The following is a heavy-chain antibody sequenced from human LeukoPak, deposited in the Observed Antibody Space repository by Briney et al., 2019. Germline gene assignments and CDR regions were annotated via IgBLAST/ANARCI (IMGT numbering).Heavy chain of an antibody. CDR3: AAGTAADF. CDR2: ISSSSSYT. Sequence: GGSLRLSCVVSGIPFSDYYMNWIRKAPGKGLEWISYISSSSSYTDYADSVKGRFTISRDNAKSALYLQMHSLRLEDMAVYYCAAGTAADFWGQGTLVTVSS. V-gene: IGHV3-11*03. J-gene: IGHJ4*02. CDR1: GIPFSDYY. D-gene: IGHD6-13*01.